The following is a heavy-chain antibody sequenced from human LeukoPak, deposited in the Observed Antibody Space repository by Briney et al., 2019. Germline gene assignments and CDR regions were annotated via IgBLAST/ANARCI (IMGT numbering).Heavy chain of an antibody. D-gene: IGHD3-10*01. CDR3: ARLLRTSEYFDH. Sequence: GESLKISCHGSGYSFTNYWIGWVRQMPGKGLEWMGIIYPGDSDTKYSPSVQGQVTISADASITTAYLQWSSLKASDTVIYYCARLLRTSEYFDHWGQGTLVTVSS. CDR1: GYSFTNYW. J-gene: IGHJ4*02. V-gene: IGHV5-51*01. CDR2: IYPGDSDT.